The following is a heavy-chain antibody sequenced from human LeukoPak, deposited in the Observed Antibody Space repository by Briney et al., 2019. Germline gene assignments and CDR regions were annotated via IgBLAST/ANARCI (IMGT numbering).Heavy chain of an antibody. CDR3: AKDRFSEWPRYYFDY. Sequence: GGSLRLSCAASGFTFSSYAMSWVRQAPGKGLEWVAAISGSGGSTYYADSVKGRFTISRDNSKNTLYLQMNSLRAEDTAVYYCAKDRFSEWPRYYFDYWGQGTLVTVSS. CDR2: ISGSGGST. J-gene: IGHJ4*02. D-gene: IGHD3-3*01. V-gene: IGHV3-23*01. CDR1: GFTFSSYA.